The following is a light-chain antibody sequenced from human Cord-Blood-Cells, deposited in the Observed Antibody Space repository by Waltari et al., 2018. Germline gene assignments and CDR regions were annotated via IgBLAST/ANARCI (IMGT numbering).Light chain of an antibody. CDR3: QQLNSYPWT. CDR1: QGISSY. J-gene: IGKJ1*01. CDR2: AAS. Sequence: DIQLTQSPSFLSASVGDRVTITCRASQGISSYLAWYQQKPGKAPKLLIYAASTLQSGVPSRFSASGSGTEFTLTISSLQPEDFATYYCQQLNSYPWTFGQGTKVESK. V-gene: IGKV1-9*01.